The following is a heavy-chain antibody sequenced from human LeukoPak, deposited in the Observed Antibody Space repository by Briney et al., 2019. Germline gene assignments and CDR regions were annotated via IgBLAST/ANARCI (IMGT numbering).Heavy chain of an antibody. CDR3: AREFMVRGVISYYGMDV. CDR2: INPSGGST. Sequence: GASVKVSCKASGYTFTSYYMHWVRQAPGQGLEWMGIINPSGGSTSYAQKLQGRVTMTRDTSTSTVYMELSSLRSEDTAVYYCAREFMVRGVISYYGMDVWGQGTTVTVSS. V-gene: IGHV1-46*01. CDR1: GYTFTSYY. D-gene: IGHD3-10*01. J-gene: IGHJ6*02.